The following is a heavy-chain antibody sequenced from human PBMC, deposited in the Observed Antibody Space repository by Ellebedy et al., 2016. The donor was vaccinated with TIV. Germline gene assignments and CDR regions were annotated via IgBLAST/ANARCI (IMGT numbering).Heavy chain of an antibody. Sequence: MPSETLSLTCTVSAGSISSSSYYWGWIRQPPGKGLEWIGSIYYSGSTYYNPSLKSRVIMSLDTSKNQFSLRLSSVTAADTALYYCARYNRVSYYYLDYWGQGTLVTVSS. CDR3: ARYNRVSYYYLDY. J-gene: IGHJ4*02. CDR2: IYYSGST. D-gene: IGHD1-14*01. CDR1: AGSISSSSYY. V-gene: IGHV4-39*07.